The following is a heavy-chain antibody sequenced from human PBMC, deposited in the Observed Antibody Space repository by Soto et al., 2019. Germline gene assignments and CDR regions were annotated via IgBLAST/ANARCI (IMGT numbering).Heavy chain of an antibody. V-gene: IGHV1-18*04. CDR2: ISAYNGNT. CDR1: GYTFTSYG. Sequence: ASVKVSCKASGYTFTSYGISWVRQAPGQGLERMGWISAYNGNTNYAQKLQGRVTMTTDTSTSTAYMELRSLRSDDTAVYYCARDAPSYDSSGYPTPSGYYYYGMDVWGQRTTVTVS. D-gene: IGHD3-22*01. J-gene: IGHJ6*02. CDR3: ARDAPSYDSSGYPTPSGYYYYGMDV.